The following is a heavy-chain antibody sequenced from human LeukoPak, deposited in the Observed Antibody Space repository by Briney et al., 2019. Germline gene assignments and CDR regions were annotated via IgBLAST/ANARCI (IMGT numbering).Heavy chain of an antibody. CDR1: GGSFSGYC. D-gene: IGHD2-15*01. Sequence: SETLSLTCAVYGGSFSGYCWSWIRQPPGQGLGWVGESTHSGSTNSNPSLTRRGPMSVDTSKHQLSLKLSSVSAADPAVYYCARGRYCSGGSSFSGAYSYYYMDVGGKATTVTVPS. CDR3: ARGRYCSGGSSFSGAYSYYYMDV. J-gene: IGHJ6*03. CDR2: STHSGST. V-gene: IGHV4-34*01.